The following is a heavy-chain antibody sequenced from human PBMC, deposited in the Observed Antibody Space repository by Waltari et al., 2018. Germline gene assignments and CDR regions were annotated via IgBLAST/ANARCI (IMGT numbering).Heavy chain of an antibody. Sequence: QVQLVQSGAEVKKPGASVKVSCKASGYTFTSYDINWVRQATGQGLEWMLWMNPNSGNTGYAQKSQDRVTITGNTSISTAYMVLSSLRSEDTAVYYWARGSSSLNYWGQGTLVTVSS. D-gene: IGHD6-6*01. CDR3: ARGSSSLNY. V-gene: IGHV1-8*03. CDR2: MNPNSGNT. J-gene: IGHJ4*02. CDR1: GYTFTSYD.